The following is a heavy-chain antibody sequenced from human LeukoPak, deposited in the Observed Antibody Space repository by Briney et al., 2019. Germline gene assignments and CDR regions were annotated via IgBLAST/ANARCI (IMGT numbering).Heavy chain of an antibody. Sequence: GGSLRLSCAASGFTFSISAMGCVPRAPQKGREWGSAIPASGPKTYYTGSVRGRFTISRDNSKNTVYLQMQSLRAEDTAVYYCVKEESKTFGIYTADYWGQGTLVTVSS. CDR1: GFTFSISA. V-gene: IGHV3-23*01. J-gene: IGHJ4*02. D-gene: IGHD3-16*01. CDR3: VKEESKTFGIYTADY. CDR2: IPASGPKT.